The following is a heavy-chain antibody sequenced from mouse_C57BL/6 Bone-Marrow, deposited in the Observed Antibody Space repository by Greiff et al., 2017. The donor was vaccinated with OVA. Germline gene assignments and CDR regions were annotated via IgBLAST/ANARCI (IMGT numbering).Heavy chain of an antibody. D-gene: IGHD2-4*01. CDR3: ARHGGIYYDYDGDYYAMDY. J-gene: IGHJ4*01. V-gene: IGHV4-1*01. CDR1: GIDFSRYW. CDR2: INPDSSTI. Sequence: EVKLLESGGGLVQPGGSLKLSCAASGIDFSRYWMSWVRRAPGKGLEWIGEINPDSSTINYAPSLKDKFIISRDNAKNTLYLQMSKVRSEDTALYYCARHGGIYYDYDGDYYAMDYWGQGTSVTVSS.